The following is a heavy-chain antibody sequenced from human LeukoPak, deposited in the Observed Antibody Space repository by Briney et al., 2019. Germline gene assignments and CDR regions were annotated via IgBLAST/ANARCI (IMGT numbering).Heavy chain of an antibody. V-gene: IGHV3-74*01. CDR2: INSDVSDI. CDR3: ASGPTGFA. J-gene: IGHJ5*02. D-gene: IGHD1-14*01. Sequence: GGSLRLSCVASGFTFSSSWMHWVRQAPGKGLVWVSRINSDVSDIRYADSVMGRFTISRDNAKNTLYLQMNSLRAEDTAVYFCASGPTGFAWGQGTLVTVSS. CDR1: GFTFSSSW.